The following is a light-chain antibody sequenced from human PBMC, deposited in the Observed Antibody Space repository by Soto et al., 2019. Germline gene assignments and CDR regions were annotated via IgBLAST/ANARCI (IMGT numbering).Light chain of an antibody. Sequence: QSVLTQPASASGSPGQSITISCTGTSSDVGGYNYVSWYQQHPGKAPKLMIYDVSNRPSGVSNRFSGSKSGNTASLTISGLQAEDEADYYCSSYTSSSTLHYVFGTGTKLTVL. J-gene: IGLJ1*01. V-gene: IGLV2-14*01. CDR1: SSDVGGYNY. CDR2: DVS. CDR3: SSYTSSSTLHYV.